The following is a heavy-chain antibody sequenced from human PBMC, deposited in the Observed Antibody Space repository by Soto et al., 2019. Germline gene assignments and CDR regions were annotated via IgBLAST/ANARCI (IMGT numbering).Heavy chain of an antibody. CDR3: ARDSGPRGYDAFDI. CDR1: GFTFSNYW. Sequence: EVQVVESGEGLVQPGGSLRLSCAASGFTFSNYWMTWVRQAPGKGLEWVANIKQDGSENFYVDSVKGRFTISRDNAKNSLYLQMNSLRAEDTAVYYCARDSGPRGYDAFDIWGQGTMVTVSS. V-gene: IGHV3-7*04. D-gene: IGHD2-8*02. J-gene: IGHJ3*02. CDR2: IKQDGSEN.